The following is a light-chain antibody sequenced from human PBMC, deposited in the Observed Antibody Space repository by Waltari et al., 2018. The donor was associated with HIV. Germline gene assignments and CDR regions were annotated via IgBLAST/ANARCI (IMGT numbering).Light chain of an antibody. V-gene: IGLV2-23*02. Sequence: QSALTQPASVSGSPGQSITIPCTGSSSDVGNYNLVSWYQHHPGQAPKLMIYEVSKRPSGVSNRFTGSKSGNTASLTISGLQAEDEADYYCCSSAGSFTWVFGGRTKLTVL. CDR1: SSDVGNYNL. J-gene: IGLJ3*02. CDR3: CSSAGSFTWV. CDR2: EVS.